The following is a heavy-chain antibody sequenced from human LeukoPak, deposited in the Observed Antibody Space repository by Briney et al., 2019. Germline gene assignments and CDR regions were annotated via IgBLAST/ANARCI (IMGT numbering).Heavy chain of an antibody. V-gene: IGHV3-21*01. J-gene: IGHJ3*02. CDR1: GFTFSSYS. Sequence: GGSLRLSRAASGFTFSSYSMNWVRQAPGKGLEWVSSISSSSSYIYYADSVKGRFTISRDNAKNSLYLQMNSLRAEDTAVYYCASIPYDYVWGSYRYPNDAFDIWGQGTMVTVSS. D-gene: IGHD3-16*02. CDR2: ISSSSSYI. CDR3: ASIPYDYVWGSYRYPNDAFDI.